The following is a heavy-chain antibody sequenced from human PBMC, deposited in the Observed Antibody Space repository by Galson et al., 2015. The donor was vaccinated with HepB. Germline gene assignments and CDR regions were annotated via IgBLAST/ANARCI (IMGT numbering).Heavy chain of an antibody. V-gene: IGHV3-33*01. CDR1: GFTFSSYG. Sequence: SLRLSCAASGFTFSSYGMHWVRQAPGKGLEWVAVIWYDGSNKYYADSVKGRFTISRDNSKNTLYLQMNSLRAEDTAVYYCARDQLTGDGAFDIWGQGTMVTVSS. J-gene: IGHJ3*02. CDR3: ARDQLTGDGAFDI. D-gene: IGHD7-27*01. CDR2: IWYDGSNK.